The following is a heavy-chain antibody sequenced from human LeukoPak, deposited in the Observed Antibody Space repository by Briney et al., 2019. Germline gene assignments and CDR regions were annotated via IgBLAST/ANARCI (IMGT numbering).Heavy chain of an antibody. J-gene: IGHJ4*02. V-gene: IGHV3-30*03. Sequence: GGSLRLSCEASGFTFRSYGMHWVRQAPGKGLEWVTSMSHDGGSKYSADSVKGRFTISRDNSKNTLSLQMNSLRAEDTAVYYCARDLREYRDYVAYFDSWGQGTLVTVSS. CDR1: GFTFRSYG. CDR3: ARDLREYRDYVAYFDS. CDR2: MSHDGGSK. D-gene: IGHD4-17*01.